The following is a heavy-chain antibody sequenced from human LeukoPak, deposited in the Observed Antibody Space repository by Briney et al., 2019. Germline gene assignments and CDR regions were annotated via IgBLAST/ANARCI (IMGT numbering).Heavy chain of an antibody. CDR2: INPNSGGT. CDR1: GYTFTDYY. J-gene: IGHJ1*01. CDR3: ARDRGGSSGYPEYFQH. D-gene: IGHD3-22*01. V-gene: IGHV1-2*02. Sequence: ASVKVSCKASGYTFTDYYMHWVRQAPGQGLEWMGWINPNSGGTNYAQKFQGRVTMTRDTSISTAYMELSRLRSDDTAVYYCARDRGGSSGYPEYFQHWGQGTLVTVSS.